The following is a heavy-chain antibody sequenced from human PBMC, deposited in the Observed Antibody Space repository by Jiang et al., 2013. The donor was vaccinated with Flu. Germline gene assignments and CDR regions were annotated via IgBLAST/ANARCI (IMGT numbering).Heavy chain of an antibody. CDR1: GYSYTWYY. V-gene: IGHV1-46*01. CDR3: ARDRSNRGIISYYFDY. Sequence: EVRKPGASVKVSCKTSGYSYTWYYIHWVRQAPGQGLEWMGVXNPSGGDTTYAQKFQGRVILTGDTSTTTVYMELSSLKAEDTAVYYCARDRSNRGIISYYFDYWSQGTLVTVSS. J-gene: IGHJ4*02. CDR2: XNPSGGDT. D-gene: IGHD3-10*01.